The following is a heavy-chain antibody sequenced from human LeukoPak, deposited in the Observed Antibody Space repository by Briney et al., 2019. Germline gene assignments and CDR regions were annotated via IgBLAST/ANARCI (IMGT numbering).Heavy chain of an antibody. CDR2: INHSGST. CDR3: ARRYYGSGSYFRGAFDI. V-gene: IGHV4-34*01. D-gene: IGHD3-10*01. J-gene: IGHJ3*02. CDR1: GGSFSGYY. Sequence: SETLSLTCAVYGGSFSGYYWSWIRQPPGKGLDWIGEINHSGSTNYNPSLKSRVTISVDTSKNQFSLKLSSVTAADTAVYYCARRYYGSGSYFRGAFDIWGQGTMVTVSS.